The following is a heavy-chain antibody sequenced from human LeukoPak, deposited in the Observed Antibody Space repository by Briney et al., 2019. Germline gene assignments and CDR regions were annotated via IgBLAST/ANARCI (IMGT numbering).Heavy chain of an antibody. D-gene: IGHD2-15*01. CDR3: AREDTQIVVVVAERSLTGSFNWFDP. V-gene: IGHV3-66*01. CDR2: IYSGGST. Sequence: GGSLRLSCAASGFTVSSNYMSWVRQAPGKGLEWVSVIYSGGSTYYADSVKGRFTISRDNSKDTLYLQMNSLRAEDTAVYYCAREDTQIVVVVAERSLTGSFNWFDPWGQGTLVTVSS. J-gene: IGHJ5*02. CDR1: GFTVSSNY.